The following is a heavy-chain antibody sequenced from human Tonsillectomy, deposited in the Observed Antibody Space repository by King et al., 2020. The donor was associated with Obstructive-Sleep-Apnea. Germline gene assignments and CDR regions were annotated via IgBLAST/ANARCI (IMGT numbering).Heavy chain of an antibody. CDR3: ASWDYYDSSGYEGY. CDR2: IYYSGST. Sequence: LQLQESGPGLVKPSETLSLTCTVSGGSISSSSYYWGWIRQPPGKGLEWIGSIYYSGSTYYNPSLKSRVTISVDTSKNQFSLKLSSVTAADTAVYYCASWDYYDSSGYEGYWGQGTLVTVSS. CDR1: GGSISSSSYY. V-gene: IGHV4-39*07. J-gene: IGHJ4*02. D-gene: IGHD3-22*01.